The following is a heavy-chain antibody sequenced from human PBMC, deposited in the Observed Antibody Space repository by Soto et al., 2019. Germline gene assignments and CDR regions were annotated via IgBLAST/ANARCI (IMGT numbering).Heavy chain of an antibody. D-gene: IGHD4-17*01. Sequence: ASVKVSCKASGYTFTSYGISWVRQAPGQGLEWMGWISAYNGNTNYAQKLQGRVTMTTDTSTSTAYMELRSLRSDDTAVYYCARGAVKGYGDFLLADYWGQGTLVTVSS. CDR3: ARGAVKGYGDFLLADY. V-gene: IGHV1-18*01. CDR2: ISAYNGNT. CDR1: GYTFTSYG. J-gene: IGHJ4*02.